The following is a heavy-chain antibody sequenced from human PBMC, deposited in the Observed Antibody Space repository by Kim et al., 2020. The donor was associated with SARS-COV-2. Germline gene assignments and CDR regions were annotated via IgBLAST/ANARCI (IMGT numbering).Heavy chain of an antibody. Sequence: SVKVSCKASGGTFSSYAISWVRQAPGQGLEWMGRIIPILGIANYAQKFQGRVTITADKSTSTAYMELSSLRSEDTAVYYCARDRDILTGYLYHDYWGQGTLVTVSS. CDR2: IIPILGIA. V-gene: IGHV1-69*04. J-gene: IGHJ4*02. CDR3: ARDRDILTGYLYHDY. D-gene: IGHD3-9*01. CDR1: GGTFSSYA.